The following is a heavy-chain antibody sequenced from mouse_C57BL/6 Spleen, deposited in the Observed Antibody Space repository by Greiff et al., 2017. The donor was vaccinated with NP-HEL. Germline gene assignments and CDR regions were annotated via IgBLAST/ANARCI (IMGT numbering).Heavy chain of an antibody. Sequence: QVQLQQSGAELVKPGASVKLSCKASGYTFTSYWMQWVKQRPGQGLEWIGEIDPSDSYPNYNQKFKGKATLTVDTSSSTAYMQLSSLTSEDSAVYYCASVYFDVWGTGTTVTVSS. J-gene: IGHJ1*03. CDR2: IDPSDSYP. CDR1: GYTFTSYW. V-gene: IGHV1-50*01. CDR3: ASVYFDV.